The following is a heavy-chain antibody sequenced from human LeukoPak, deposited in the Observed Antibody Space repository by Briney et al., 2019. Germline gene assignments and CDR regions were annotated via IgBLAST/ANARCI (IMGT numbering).Heavy chain of an antibody. CDR2: IYYSGST. D-gene: IGHD4-23*01. Sequence: SETLSLTCTVSGGSISSYYWSWIRQPPGKGLEWIGYIYYSGSTNYNPSLKSRVTISVDTSKNQFSLKLSSVTAADTAVYYCARDSEHYGGNSGLDYWGQGTLVTVSS. V-gene: IGHV4-59*01. J-gene: IGHJ4*02. CDR1: GGSISSYY. CDR3: ARDSEHYGGNSGLDY.